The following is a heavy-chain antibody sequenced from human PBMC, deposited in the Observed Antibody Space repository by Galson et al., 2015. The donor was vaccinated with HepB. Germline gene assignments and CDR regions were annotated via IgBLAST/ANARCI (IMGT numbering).Heavy chain of an antibody. CDR3: AHRLGAYFDY. V-gene: IGHV2-5*02. CDR1: GASLSTSGVG. CDR2: IYWDDDK. J-gene: IGHJ4*02. D-gene: IGHD2-21*01. Sequence: PALEKPTQTVTLTCTFSGASLSTSGVGVGWIRQPPGKALEWLALIYWDDDKRYSPSLKSRLTITKDTSKNQVVLTMTNMDPLDTATYYCAHRLGAYFDYWGQGTLVTVSS.